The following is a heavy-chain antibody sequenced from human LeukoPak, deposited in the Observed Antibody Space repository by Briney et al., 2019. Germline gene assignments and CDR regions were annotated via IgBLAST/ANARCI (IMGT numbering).Heavy chain of an antibody. V-gene: IGHV3-53*01. CDR3: AKDPWELLGRGYFDY. Sequence: PGGSLRLSCAASGFTVSSNYMSWVRQAPGKGLEWVSVIYSGGSTYYADSVKGRFTISRDNSKNTLYLQMNSLRAEDTAVYYCAKDPWELLGRGYFDYWGQGTLVTVSS. CDR2: IYSGGST. J-gene: IGHJ4*02. CDR1: GFTVSSNY. D-gene: IGHD1-26*01.